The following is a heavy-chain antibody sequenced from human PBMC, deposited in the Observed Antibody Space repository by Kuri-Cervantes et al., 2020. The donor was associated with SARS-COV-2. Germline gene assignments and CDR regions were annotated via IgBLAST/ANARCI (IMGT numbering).Heavy chain of an antibody. CDR1: GFTFSSYS. J-gene: IGHJ4*02. D-gene: IGHD3-16*02. V-gene: IGHV3-23*01. CDR3: AKPLDVWGSYRYTK. CDR2: ISGSGGST. Sequence: GGSLRLSCAASGFTFSSYSMNWVRQAPGKGLEWVSAISGSGGSTYYADSVKGRFTISRDNSKNTLYLQMNSLRAEDTAVYYCAKPLDVWGSYRYTKWGQGTLVTVSS.